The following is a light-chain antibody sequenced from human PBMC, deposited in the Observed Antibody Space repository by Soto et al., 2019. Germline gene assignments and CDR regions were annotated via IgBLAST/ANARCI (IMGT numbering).Light chain of an antibody. CDR2: GAS. V-gene: IGKV3-20*01. Sequence: EIVLTQSPGTLSLSPGERATLSCRASQSVSSSYFAWYQQKPGQAPRLLIYGASSRATGIPDRFSGSGSGTDFTLTISRLEPEHFAVYYCQQYGSSPRYTFGQGTKLEIK. J-gene: IGKJ2*01. CDR1: QSVSSSY. CDR3: QQYGSSPRYT.